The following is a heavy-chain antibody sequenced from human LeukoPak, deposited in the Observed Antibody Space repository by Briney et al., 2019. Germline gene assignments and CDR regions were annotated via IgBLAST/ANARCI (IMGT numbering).Heavy chain of an antibody. CDR1: GYTFTSYD. Sequence: ASVKVSCRASGYTFTSYDINWVRQATGQGLEWMGWMNPNSGNTGYAQKFQGRVTMTRNTSISTAYMELSSLRSEDTAVYYCAKDYDFWSGYYIPSWCYFDYWGQGTLVTVSS. CDR2: MNPNSGNT. V-gene: IGHV1-8*01. D-gene: IGHD3-3*01. J-gene: IGHJ4*02. CDR3: AKDYDFWSGYYIPSWCYFDY.